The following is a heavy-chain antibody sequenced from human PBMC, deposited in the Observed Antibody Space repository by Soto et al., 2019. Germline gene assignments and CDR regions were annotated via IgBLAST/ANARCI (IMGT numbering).Heavy chain of an antibody. Sequence: EVQLVESGGGLVQPGGSLKLSCAASGFSFSDSAIHWVRQASGKGLEWVGRTRSKAHSYATAFAASVKGRFTISRDDSKNTVYLQMNRLKTEDTAVYYCTRHTVDYGGQGTLVTVS. V-gene: IGHV3-73*02. CDR2: TRSKAHSYAT. CDR1: GFSFSDSA. D-gene: IGHD4-4*01. CDR3: TRHTVDY. J-gene: IGHJ4*02.